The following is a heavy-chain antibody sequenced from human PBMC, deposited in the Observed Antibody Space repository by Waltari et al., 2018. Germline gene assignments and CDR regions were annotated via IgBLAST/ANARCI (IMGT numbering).Heavy chain of an antibody. V-gene: IGHV4-34*12. Sequence: QVQLQQWGAGLLKPSETLSLTCAVYGGSFSGYYYWTWLRQPPGKGLEWIGDIIHSGSTNYNPSLKSRVTISVDTSKKQFSLKLNSVTAADTAVYYCARVGYYDYIWGSSRDMGFDYWGQGTLVTVSP. CDR1: GGSFSGYYY. CDR3: ARVGYYDYIWGSSRDMGFDY. CDR2: IIHSGST. D-gene: IGHD3-16*01. J-gene: IGHJ4*02.